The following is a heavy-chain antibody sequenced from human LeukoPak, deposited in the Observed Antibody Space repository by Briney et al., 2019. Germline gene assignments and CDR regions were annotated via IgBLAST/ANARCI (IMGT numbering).Heavy chain of an antibody. J-gene: IGHJ4*02. CDR3: VKKVEGYSYVPFDY. D-gene: IGHD5-18*01. CDR1: GFTFDSYA. Sequence: PGGSPRLACAASGFTFDSYAMSWVRQAPGKGLEWVSAIGGSGGTTFYADSVKGRFTISRDNSKNTLYLQMNSLRAEDTAIYYCVKKVEGYSYVPFDYWGQGTMATVSS. V-gene: IGHV3-23*01. CDR2: IGGSGGTT.